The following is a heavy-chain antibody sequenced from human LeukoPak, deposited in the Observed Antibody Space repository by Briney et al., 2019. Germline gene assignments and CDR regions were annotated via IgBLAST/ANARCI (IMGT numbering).Heavy chain of an antibody. V-gene: IGHV3-23*01. CDR2: ISGSGGST. CDR3: ARDQLTYDFSAFDI. Sequence: GGSLRLSCAASGFTFSSYAMSWVRQAPGNGPEWVSAISGSGGSTYYADSVKGRFTISRDNSKNTLYLQMNSLRAEDTAVYYCARDQLTYDFSAFDIWGQGTMVTVSS. D-gene: IGHD3-3*01. J-gene: IGHJ3*02. CDR1: GFTFSSYA.